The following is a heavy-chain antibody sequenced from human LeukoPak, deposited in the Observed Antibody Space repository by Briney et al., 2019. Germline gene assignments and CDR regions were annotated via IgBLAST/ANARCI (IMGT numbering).Heavy chain of an antibody. CDR1: GYTFTGYY. V-gene: IGHV1-2*02. CDR2: INPNSGGT. J-gene: IGHJ4*02. D-gene: IGHD5-12*01. Sequence: GASVKVSCKASGYTFTGYYMHWVRQAPGQGLEWMGWINPNSGGTNYAQKFQGRVTMTRDTSISTAYMELSRLRSDDTAVYYCARAHGYSGHDLRYWGQGTLVTVSS. CDR3: ARAHGYSGHDLRY.